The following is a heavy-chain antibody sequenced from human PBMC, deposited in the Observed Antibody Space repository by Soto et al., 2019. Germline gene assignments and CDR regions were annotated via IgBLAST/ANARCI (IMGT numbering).Heavy chain of an antibody. D-gene: IGHD2-15*01. J-gene: IGHJ3*02. Sequence: SVKVSCKASGGTFSSYAISWVRQAPGQGLEWMGGIIPIFGTANYAQKFQGRVTITADESTSTAYMELSSLRSEDMAVYYCARRLRPTDDPFDIWGQGTMVPVSS. CDR3: ARRLRPTDDPFDI. CDR1: GGTFSSYA. CDR2: IIPIFGTA. V-gene: IGHV1-69*13.